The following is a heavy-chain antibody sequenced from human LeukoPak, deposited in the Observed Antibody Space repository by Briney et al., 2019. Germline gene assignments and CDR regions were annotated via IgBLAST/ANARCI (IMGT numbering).Heavy chain of an antibody. CDR2: IKRDGSDK. Sequence: GESLRLSCAASGFTFSEYWMAWVRQAPGRRLEWVAHIKRDGSDKNYVDPVKGRFTISRDNAKNSVYLQMNSLRAEDTATYYCARDGYLDYWGQGTLVTVSS. D-gene: IGHD5-18*01. CDR1: GFTFSEYW. J-gene: IGHJ4*02. CDR3: ARDGYLDY. V-gene: IGHV3-7*05.